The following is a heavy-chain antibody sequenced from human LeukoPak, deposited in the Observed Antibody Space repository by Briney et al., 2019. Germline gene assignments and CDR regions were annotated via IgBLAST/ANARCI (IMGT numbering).Heavy chain of an antibody. CDR3: ARLPAATDI. CDR2: IYYSEST. J-gene: IGHJ3*02. Sequence: SETLSLTCTVSGGSISSSTYYWGWIRQPPGKGLEWIASIYYSESTYYNPSLKSRVTISLDTSKNQFSPKVSSVTAADTAVYYCARLPAATDIWGQGTMVTVSS. V-gene: IGHV4-39*01. CDR1: GGSISSSTYY.